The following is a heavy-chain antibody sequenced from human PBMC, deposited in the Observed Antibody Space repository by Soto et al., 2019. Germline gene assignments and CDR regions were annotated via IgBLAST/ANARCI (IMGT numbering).Heavy chain of an antibody. CDR2: IDSSGST. CDR3: AREGYSSRWNPIDY. CDR1: GVSISFYY. V-gene: IGHV4-59*01. J-gene: IGHJ4*02. D-gene: IGHD6-13*01. Sequence: PSEPLSLPCTASGVSISFYYWSWIRQPPGKGLEWIAYIDSSGSTKYNPSLKSRVTISLDTSRNQLSLKLNSVTAADTAVYYCAREGYSSRWNPIDYWGQGTQVTVSS.